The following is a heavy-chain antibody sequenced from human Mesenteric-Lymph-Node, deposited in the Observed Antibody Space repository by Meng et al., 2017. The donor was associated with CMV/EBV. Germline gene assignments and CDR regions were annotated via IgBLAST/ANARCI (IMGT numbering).Heavy chain of an antibody. CDR1: GFTCSSYW. V-gene: IGHV3-74*01. J-gene: IGHJ4*02. CDR2: INSDGSST. CDR3: ARAWAVAGTDY. Sequence: GAASGFTCSSYWMHWVRQAPGKGLVWVSRINSDGSSTSYADSVKGRFTISRDNAKNTLYLQMNSLRAEDTAVYYCARAWAVAGTDYWGQGTLVTVSS. D-gene: IGHD6-19*01.